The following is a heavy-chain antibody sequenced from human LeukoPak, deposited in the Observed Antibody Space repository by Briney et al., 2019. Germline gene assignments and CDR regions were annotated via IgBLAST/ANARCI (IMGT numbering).Heavy chain of an antibody. J-gene: IGHJ5*02. D-gene: IGHD6-13*01. V-gene: IGHV1-2*02. CDR3: ARKVPAIAAAGRGWFDP. Sequence: ASVKVSCKASGYTFTGYYMHWVRQAPGQGLEWMGWINPNSGGTNYAQKFQGKVTMTRDTSISTAYMELSRLRSDDTAVYYCARKVPAIAAAGRGWFDPWGQGTLVTVSS. CDR2: INPNSGGT. CDR1: GYTFTGYY.